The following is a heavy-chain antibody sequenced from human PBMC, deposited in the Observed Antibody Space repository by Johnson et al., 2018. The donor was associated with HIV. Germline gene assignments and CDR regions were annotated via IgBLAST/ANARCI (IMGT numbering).Heavy chain of an antibody. J-gene: IGHJ3*02. D-gene: IGHD6-19*01. CDR1: GFTFDDYG. CDR2: INWNGAST. Sequence: VQLVESGGGVVRPGGSLRLSCAASGFTFDDYGMSWVRQAPGKGLEWVSGINWNGASTGYADSVKGRFTISRDNSKNTLYLQMNSLRAEDTAVYYCANERAMDSSGWYDGFDIWGQGTMVTVSS. V-gene: IGHV3-20*04. CDR3: ANERAMDSSGWYDGFDI.